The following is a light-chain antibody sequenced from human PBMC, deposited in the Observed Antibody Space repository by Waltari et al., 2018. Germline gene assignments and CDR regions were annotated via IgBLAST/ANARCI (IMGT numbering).Light chain of an antibody. Sequence: DIVMTQSPLSLSVTPGEPASISCRSTLSLLHIHGYNYLGWYLQKPGQSPRLLIYMGSQRASGVPDRFSGNGSGTNFTLTISRVEAEDVGIYYCLQALQSPLSFGGGTKVEIK. J-gene: IGKJ4*01. V-gene: IGKV2-28*01. CDR1: LSLLHIHGYNY. CDR3: LQALQSPLS. CDR2: MGS.